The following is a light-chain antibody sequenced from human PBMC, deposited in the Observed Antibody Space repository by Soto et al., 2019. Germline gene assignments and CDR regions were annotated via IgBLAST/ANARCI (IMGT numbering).Light chain of an antibody. Sequence: DIQMPQSPSSVSASVGDRVTITCRASQGISSLLAWYQQKPGKAPNLLIQTASSLQSGVPSRFSGSGSGTDFTRTISSLQPEDFATYYCQQANSVPLTFGGGTKVEIK. CDR3: QQANSVPLT. V-gene: IGKV1-12*01. CDR2: TAS. J-gene: IGKJ4*01. CDR1: QGISSL.